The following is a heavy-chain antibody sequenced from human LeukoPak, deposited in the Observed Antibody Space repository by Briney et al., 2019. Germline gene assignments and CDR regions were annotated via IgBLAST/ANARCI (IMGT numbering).Heavy chain of an antibody. D-gene: IGHD3-10*01. CDR1: GFTFSSYE. J-gene: IGHJ4*02. Sequence: GGSLRLSCAASGFTFSSYEMNWVRQAPGKGLEWVSFISGSDGTIYYADSVKGRFTISRDNSKNTLYLQMNSLRAEDTAVYYCARGGLWFGELLGPFDYWGQGTLVTVSS. CDR2: ISGSDGTI. CDR3: ARGGLWFGELLGPFDY. V-gene: IGHV3-48*03.